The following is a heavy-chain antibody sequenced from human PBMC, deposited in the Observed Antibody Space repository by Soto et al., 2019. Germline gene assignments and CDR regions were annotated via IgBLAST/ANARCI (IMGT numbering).Heavy chain of an antibody. D-gene: IGHD3-22*01. V-gene: IGHV3-33*06. CDR1: GFTFSSYG. CDR3: AKDWYYYDSSGYYRERVAPNYYYYGMDV. Sequence: AGGSLRLSCAASGFTFSSYGMHWVRQAPGKGLEWVAVIWYDGSNKYYADSVKGRFTISRDNSKNTLYLQMNSLRAEDTAVYYCAKDWYYYDSSGYYRERVAPNYYYYGMDVWGQGTTVTVSS. J-gene: IGHJ6*02. CDR2: IWYDGSNK.